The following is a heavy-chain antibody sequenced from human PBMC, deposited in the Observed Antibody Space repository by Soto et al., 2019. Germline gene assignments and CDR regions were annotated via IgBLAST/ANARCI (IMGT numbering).Heavy chain of an antibody. CDR2: IVPIYRTA. D-gene: IGHD6-13*01. J-gene: IGHJ4*02. Sequence: QVQLVQSGAEVKKPGSSVKVSCKASGGTFSSYRINWVRQAPGQGLEWVGGIVPIYRTADYAQKVQGRVTITAYESARTSYMELRSLKSQGTAVYYCVRDSGAKLSSSWGQGTLVTVSS. CDR3: VRDSGAKLSSS. V-gene: IGHV1-69*01. CDR1: GGTFSSYR.